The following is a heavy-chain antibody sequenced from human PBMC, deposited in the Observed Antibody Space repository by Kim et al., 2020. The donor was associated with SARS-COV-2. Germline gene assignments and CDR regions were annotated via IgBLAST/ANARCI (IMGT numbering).Heavy chain of an antibody. J-gene: IGHJ4*02. D-gene: IGHD6-19*01. CDR1: GFTFSSYA. CDR2: ISGSGGST. V-gene: IGHV3-23*01. CDR3: AKESEDVWQWLVQLIFDY. Sequence: GGSLRLSCAASGFTFSSYAMSWVRQAPGKGLEWVSAISGSGGSTYYADSVKGRFTISRDNSKNTLYLQMNSLRAEDTAVYYCAKESEDVWQWLVQLIFDYWGQGTLVTVSS.